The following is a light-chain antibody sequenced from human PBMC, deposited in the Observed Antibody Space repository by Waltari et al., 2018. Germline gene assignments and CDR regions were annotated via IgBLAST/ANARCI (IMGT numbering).Light chain of an antibody. V-gene: IGKV6-21*01. J-gene: IGKJ2*01. Sequence: EVVLTQSPDFQSVIPKEKVTITCRASKSVSSSLHWYQHKAGQSPKLLIKYASQALSGVPSRFSGSGSGTEYTLTINGLEPEDAATYFCRQGHSLPYTFGQGTKLEIK. CDR1: KSVSSS. CDR3: RQGHSLPYT. CDR2: YAS.